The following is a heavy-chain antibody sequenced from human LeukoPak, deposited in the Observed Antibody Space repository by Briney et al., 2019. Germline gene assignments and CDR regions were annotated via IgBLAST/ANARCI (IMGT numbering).Heavy chain of an antibody. CDR1: GLTLRNIF. Sequence: GGSLRLSCAVSGLTLRNIFLKWVRQAPGKGPERVGRIKSQYDGGTTDYAAPVKGRFSISRDDSKNSLFLQMNSLKAEDTAVYYCSYGANFYFDLWGRGTLVTVSS. J-gene: IGHJ2*01. CDR3: SYGANFYFDL. V-gene: IGHV3-15*07. D-gene: IGHD4/OR15-4a*01. CDR2: IKSQYDGGTT.